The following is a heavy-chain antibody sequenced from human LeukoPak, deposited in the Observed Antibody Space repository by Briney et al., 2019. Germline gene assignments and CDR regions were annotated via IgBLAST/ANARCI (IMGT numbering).Heavy chain of an antibody. Sequence: RASMKVSCKASGYTFTSYYIHWVRQAPGQGLEWMGIINPSGGSTTYAQKFQGRVAMTRDTSTSRVYMEVSSLRSEDTAVYYCARTYSSSDEFDYWAREPWSPSPQ. CDR2: INPSGGST. CDR1: GYTFTSYY. CDR3: ARTYSSSDEFDY. J-gene: IGHJ4*02. D-gene: IGHD6-13*01. V-gene: IGHV1-46*01.